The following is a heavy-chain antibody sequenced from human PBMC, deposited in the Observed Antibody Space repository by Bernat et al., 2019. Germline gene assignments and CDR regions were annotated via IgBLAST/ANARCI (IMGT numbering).Heavy chain of an antibody. CDR1: GFTFDAFS. Sequence: EVQLVESGGGVVQPGGSLRLSCAASGFTFDAFSMHWVRQAPGKGLEWVSLMKTGGNTHYADSVRGRFTISRDDSENTLFLQMNSLRAEDTAVYYCAGADWSKGFFDFWGQGTLLTVSS. CDR2: MKTGGNT. V-gene: IGHV3-66*01. J-gene: IGHJ4*02. D-gene: IGHD1/OR15-1a*01. CDR3: AGADWSKGFFDF.